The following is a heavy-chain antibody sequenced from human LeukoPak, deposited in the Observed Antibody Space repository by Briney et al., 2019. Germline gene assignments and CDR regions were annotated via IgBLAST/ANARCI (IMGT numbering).Heavy chain of an antibody. Sequence: GGSLRLSCAASGFTFDDYTMHWVRQAPGKGLEWVSLITWDGGSTYYADSVKGRFTISRDNSKNSLYLQMNSVRTEDTAFYYCAKGRDILTQPAGNWGQGTLVTVSS. D-gene: IGHD3-9*01. CDR3: AKGRDILTQPAGN. CDR1: GFTFDDYT. V-gene: IGHV3-43*01. CDR2: ITWDGGST. J-gene: IGHJ4*02.